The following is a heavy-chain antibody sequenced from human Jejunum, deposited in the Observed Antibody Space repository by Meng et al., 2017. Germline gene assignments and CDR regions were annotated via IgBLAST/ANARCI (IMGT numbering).Heavy chain of an antibody. CDR3: ARDHWGSLDY. CDR1: GGSVSSAGYQ. CDR2: AST. Sequence: QVQLQESGPGLVRPSETLSLICTVSGGSVSSAGYQWGWIRQPPEKGLEWIGYASTNYNPSLKRRVTISLDTSKNQFSLKLSSVTAADTAVYYCARDHWGSLDYWGQGILVTVSS. V-gene: IGHV4-61*08. J-gene: IGHJ4*02. D-gene: IGHD7-27*01.